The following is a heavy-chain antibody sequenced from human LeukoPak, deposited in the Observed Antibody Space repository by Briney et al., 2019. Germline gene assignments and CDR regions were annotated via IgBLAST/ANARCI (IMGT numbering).Heavy chain of an antibody. CDR2: INGGGSPI. D-gene: IGHD2/OR15-2a*01. Sequence: GGSLRLSCAASGFIFSRDSMNWVRQAPGKGLEWVAYINGGGSPIYYADSVRGRFTISRDNAKNSLYLQMNSLRAEDTAVYYCVRDNPRCCGVIPSNIDDYWGQGTLVTVSS. J-gene: IGHJ4*02. V-gene: IGHV3-48*01. CDR1: GFIFSRDS. CDR3: VRDNPRCCGVIPSNIDDY.